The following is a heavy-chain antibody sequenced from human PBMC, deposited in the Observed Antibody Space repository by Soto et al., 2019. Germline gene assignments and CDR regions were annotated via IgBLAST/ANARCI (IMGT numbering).Heavy chain of an antibody. Sequence: GGSLRLSCAASGFTVSSNYMSWVRQAPGKGLEWASVIYSGGSTYYADSVKGRFTISRDNSKNTLYLQMNSLRAEDTAVYYCARDLYYYDSSPGDYWGQGTLVTVSS. D-gene: IGHD3-22*01. CDR2: IYSGGST. CDR3: ARDLYYYDSSPGDY. CDR1: GFTVSSNY. V-gene: IGHV3-66*01. J-gene: IGHJ4*02.